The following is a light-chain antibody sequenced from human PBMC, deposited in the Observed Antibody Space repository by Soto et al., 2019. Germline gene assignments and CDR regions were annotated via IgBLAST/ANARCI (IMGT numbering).Light chain of an antibody. CDR1: SGDVGGYNF. CDR2: EVT. Sequence: QSALTQPPSASGSPGQSVTISCTGTSGDVGGYNFVSWYQHHPGTAPKLMIYEVTKRPSGVPDRFSGSKSGNTASLTVSGLQAEDEADYYCSSYAGSNNYVFGTGTKLTVL. J-gene: IGLJ1*01. CDR3: SSYAGSNNYV. V-gene: IGLV2-8*01.